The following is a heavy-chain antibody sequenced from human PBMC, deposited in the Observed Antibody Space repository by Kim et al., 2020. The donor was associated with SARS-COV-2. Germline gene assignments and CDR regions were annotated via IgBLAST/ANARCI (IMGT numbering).Heavy chain of an antibody. CDR1: GASITAYY. D-gene: IGHD1-7*01. J-gene: IGHJ5*02. CDR3: AREGDWNYANWFDP. V-gene: IGHV4-59*13. Sequence: SETLSLTCSVSGASITAYYWSWIRQPPGKGLEWIGYVHYTGSTNYNPSLESRVDMSVDTSKNKFSLRLTSVSAADTAVYYCAREGDWNYANWFDPWGQGALVTVSS. CDR2: VHYTGST.